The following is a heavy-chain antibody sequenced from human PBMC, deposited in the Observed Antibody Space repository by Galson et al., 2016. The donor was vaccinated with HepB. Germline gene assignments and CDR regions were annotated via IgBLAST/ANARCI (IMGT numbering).Heavy chain of an antibody. D-gene: IGHD1-26*01. J-gene: IGHJ4*02. Sequence: SLRLSCAASGFTFSTYVMSWVRQAPGKGLEWASGISGDGHSTYYADSVKGRFTISRDNSKNTLYLQMNSLRADDTALYYCVRTVSVGARPGRHHDHWGQGTVVTVSS. V-gene: IGHV3-23*01. CDR2: ISGDGHST. CDR1: GFTFSTYV. CDR3: VRTVSVGARPGRHHDH.